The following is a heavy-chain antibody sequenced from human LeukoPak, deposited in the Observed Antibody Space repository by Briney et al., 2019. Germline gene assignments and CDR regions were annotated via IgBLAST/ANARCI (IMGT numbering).Heavy chain of an antibody. J-gene: IGHJ3*01. CDR2: INPTGGST. V-gene: IGHV1-46*01. D-gene: IGHD2-21*02. CDR1: GYTFTIYF. Sequence: APVKVSFKASGYTFTIYFIHWVRQAPGEGLEWMGIINPTGGSTRYAQKFQGRVTMTRDTSTSTVYMELSSLRSEDTAVYYCARGRVTVTDGFDGWGQGTTVIVSS. CDR3: ARGRVTVTDGFDG.